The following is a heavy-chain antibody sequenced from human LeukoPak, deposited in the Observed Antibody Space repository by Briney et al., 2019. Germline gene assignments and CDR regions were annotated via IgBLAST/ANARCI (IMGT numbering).Heavy chain of an antibody. D-gene: IGHD4-11*01. CDR2: INHSGST. Sequence: PSGTLSLTCTVSGGSISSSNWWSWVRQAPGKGLEWIGEINHSGSTNYNPSLKSRVTISVDTSKNQFSLKLSSVTAADTAVYYCARRRLQIFFDYWGQGTLVTVSS. J-gene: IGHJ4*02. CDR1: GGSISSSNW. CDR3: ARRRLQIFFDY. V-gene: IGHV4-4*02.